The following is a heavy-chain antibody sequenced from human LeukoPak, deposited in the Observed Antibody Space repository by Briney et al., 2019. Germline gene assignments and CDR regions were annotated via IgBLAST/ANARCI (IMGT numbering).Heavy chain of an antibody. CDR1: GFTLSIYA. J-gene: IGHJ4*02. V-gene: IGHV3-23*01. Sequence: PGGSLTLSCVPSGFTLSIYAMAWVRLAPGKGLEWVSTLSESGGLAYYADSVKGRFTISRDNSKNTLYLQVNSLRAEDTAVYYCAKEGRPNSGGGYFDYWGQGTLVTVSP. CDR2: LSESGGLA. CDR3: AKEGRPNSGGGYFDY. D-gene: IGHD4-23*01.